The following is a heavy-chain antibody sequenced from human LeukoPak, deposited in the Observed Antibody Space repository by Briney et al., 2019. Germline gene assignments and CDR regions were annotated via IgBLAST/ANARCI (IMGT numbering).Heavy chain of an antibody. Sequence: GGSLRLSCAASGFTFDDYGMSWVRQAPGKGLEWVSGINWNGGSTGYADSVKGRFTISRDNAKNSLYLQMNSLRAEDTALYYCATQGTYSSPFDYWGQGTLDTVSS. J-gene: IGHJ4*02. CDR2: INWNGGST. V-gene: IGHV3-20*04. D-gene: IGHD6-13*01. CDR3: ATQGTYSSPFDY. CDR1: GFTFDDYG.